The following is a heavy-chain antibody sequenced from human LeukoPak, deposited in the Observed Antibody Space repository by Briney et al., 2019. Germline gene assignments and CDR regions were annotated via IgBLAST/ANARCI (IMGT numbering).Heavy chain of an antibody. D-gene: IGHD1-26*01. Sequence: GGSLRLSCAASGFTFSTYTMNWVRQAPGKGLEWVSSISSSSSYIYYADSVKGRFTISRDNAKNSLYLQMNSLRAEDTAVYYCASEWELRGGFWGQGTLVTVSS. CDR1: GFTFSTYT. J-gene: IGHJ4*02. V-gene: IGHV3-21*01. CDR2: ISSSSSYI. CDR3: ASEWELRGGF.